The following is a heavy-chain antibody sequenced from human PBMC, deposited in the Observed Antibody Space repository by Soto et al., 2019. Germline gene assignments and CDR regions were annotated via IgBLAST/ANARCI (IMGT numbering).Heavy chain of an antibody. CDR2: ISYDESNK. CDR3: AREPSMGYDSSGYFFDY. V-gene: IGHV3-30-3*01. CDR1: GFTFSSYA. J-gene: IGHJ4*02. Sequence: GGSLRLSCAASGFTFSSYAMHWVRQAPGKGLEWVAVISYDESNKYYADSVKGRFTISRDNSKNTLYLQMNSLRAEDTAVYYCAREPSMGYDSSGYFFDYWGQGTLVTVSS. D-gene: IGHD3-22*01.